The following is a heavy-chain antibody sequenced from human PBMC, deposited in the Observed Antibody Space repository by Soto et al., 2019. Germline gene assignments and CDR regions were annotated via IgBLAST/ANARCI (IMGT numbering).Heavy chain of an antibody. V-gene: IGHV3-23*01. CDR1: GFTFSSYA. D-gene: IGHD3-22*01. Sequence: GGSLRLSCAASGFTFSSYAMSWARQAPGKGLEWVSAISGSGGSTYYADSVKGRFTISRDNSKNTLYLQMNSLRAEDTAVYYCAKVEYYYDSSGPNWFDPWGQGTLVTVSS. J-gene: IGHJ5*02. CDR3: AKVEYYYDSSGPNWFDP. CDR2: ISGSGGST.